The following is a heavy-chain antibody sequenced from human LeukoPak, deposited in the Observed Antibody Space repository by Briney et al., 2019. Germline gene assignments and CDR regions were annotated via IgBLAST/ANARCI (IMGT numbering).Heavy chain of an antibody. V-gene: IGHV3-30-3*01. CDR2: ISYDGSNK. D-gene: IGHD2-2*01. J-gene: IGHJ4*02. CDR1: GFTFSSYA. Sequence: PGGSLRLSCAASGFTFSSYAMHWVRQAPGKGLEWVAVISYDGSNKYYADSVKGRFTISRDNSKNTLYLQMNSLRAEDTAVYYCAKDLGVVVPAASYWGQGTLVTVSS. CDR3: AKDLGVVVPAASY.